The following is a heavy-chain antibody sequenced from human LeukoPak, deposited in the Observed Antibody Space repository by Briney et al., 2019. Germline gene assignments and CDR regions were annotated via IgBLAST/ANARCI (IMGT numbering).Heavy chain of an antibody. CDR1: GGSFSGYY. Sequence: PSETLSLTCVVYGGSFSGYYWSWIRQPPGKGLEWIGEINHSGSTNYNPSLKSRVTISVDTSKNQFSLKLSSVTAADTAVYYCARGRPPAPTRYCSSTSCYTGGHWFDPWGQGTLVTVSS. D-gene: IGHD2-2*02. CDR2: INHSGST. CDR3: ARGRPPAPTRYCSSTSCYTGGHWFDP. J-gene: IGHJ5*02. V-gene: IGHV4-34*01.